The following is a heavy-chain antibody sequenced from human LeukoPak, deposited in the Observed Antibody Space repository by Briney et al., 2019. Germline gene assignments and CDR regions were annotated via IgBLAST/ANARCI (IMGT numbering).Heavy chain of an antibody. J-gene: IGHJ5*02. CDR3: ARGPFPGSTENNWFDP. V-gene: IGHV1-2*02. CDR1: GYTFTGYY. CDR2: INPNSGGT. D-gene: IGHD3-3*02. Sequence: ASVKVSCKASGYTFTGYYMHWVRQAPGQGLEWMGWINPNSGGTNYAQKFQGRVTMTRDTSISTAYMELSRLRSDDTAVYYCARGPFPGSTENNWFDPWGQGTLVTASS.